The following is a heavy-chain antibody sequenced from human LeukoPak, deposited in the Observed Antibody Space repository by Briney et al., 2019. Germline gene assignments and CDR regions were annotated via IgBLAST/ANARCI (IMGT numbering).Heavy chain of an antibody. CDR3: ARDPINIATAANGFDY. J-gene: IGHJ4*02. CDR2: IYYSGST. Sequence: PSETLSLTCTVSGGSISSSSYYWGWIRQPPGKGLEWIGSIYYSGSTYYNPSLKSRVTISVDTSKNQFSLKLSSVTAADTAVYYCARDPINIATAANGFDYWGQGTLVTVSS. CDR1: GGSISSSSYY. V-gene: IGHV4-39*07. D-gene: IGHD6-13*01.